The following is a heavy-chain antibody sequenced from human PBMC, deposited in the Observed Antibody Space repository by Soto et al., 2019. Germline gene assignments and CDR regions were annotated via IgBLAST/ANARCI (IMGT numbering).Heavy chain of an antibody. Sequence: QVQLVQSGAEVKKPGSSVKVSCKASGGTFSSYAISWVRQAPGQGLEWMGGIITIFGTANYAQKFQGRDTITADKSTSTAYMELSSLRAEDTAVYYCATIGGTAMVKIDYWGQGTLVTVSS. CDR2: IITIFGTA. J-gene: IGHJ4*02. CDR1: GGTFSSYA. CDR3: ATIGGTAMVKIDY. V-gene: IGHV1-69*06. D-gene: IGHD5-18*01.